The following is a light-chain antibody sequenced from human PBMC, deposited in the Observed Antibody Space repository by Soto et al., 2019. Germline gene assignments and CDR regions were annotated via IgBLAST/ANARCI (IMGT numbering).Light chain of an antibody. J-gene: IGKJ2*01. CDR3: QQYNDWPPGYT. CDR1: QSVSSN. CDR2: GAS. V-gene: IGKV3-15*01. Sequence: EIVVTQSPATLSVSPGERVTLHCRASQSVSSNLGWYQHKPGQAPRLLIYGASTRATGIPARFSGSGSGTDFTLTISGLQSEDFADYYCQQYNDWPPGYTFGQGTK.